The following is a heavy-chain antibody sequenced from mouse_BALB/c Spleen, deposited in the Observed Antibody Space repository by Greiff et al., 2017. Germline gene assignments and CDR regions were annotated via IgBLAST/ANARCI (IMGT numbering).Heavy chain of an antibody. CDR2: IRLKSNNYAT. CDR1: GFTFSNYW. V-gene: IGHV6-6*02. D-gene: IGHD2-3*01. J-gene: IGHJ2*01. Sequence: EVKLVESGGGLVQPGGSMKLSCVASGFTFSNYWMNWVRQSPEKGLEWVAEIRLKSNNYATHYAESVKGRFTISRDDSKSSVYLQMNNLRAEDTGIYYCTRRLLRLYYFDYWGQGTTLTVSS. CDR3: TRRLLRLYYFDY.